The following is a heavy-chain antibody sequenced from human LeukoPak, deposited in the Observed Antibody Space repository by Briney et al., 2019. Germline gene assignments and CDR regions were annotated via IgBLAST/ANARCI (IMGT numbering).Heavy chain of an antibody. D-gene: IGHD6-19*01. CDR3: ARFDSSGLGYFDL. V-gene: IGHV4-34*01. CDR2: INHSGST. CDR1: GGSFSGYY. J-gene: IGHJ2*01. Sequence: SETLSLTCAVYGGSFSGYYWSWIRQPPGKGLEWIGEINHSGSTNYNPSLKSRATISVDTSKNQFSLKLSSVTAADTAVYYCARFDSSGLGYFDLWGRGTLVTVSS.